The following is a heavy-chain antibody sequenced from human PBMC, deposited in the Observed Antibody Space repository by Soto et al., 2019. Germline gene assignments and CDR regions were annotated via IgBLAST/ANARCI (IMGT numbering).Heavy chain of an antibody. CDR1: VFSLNTYGVG. V-gene: IGHV2-5*02. D-gene: IGHD3-16*01. CDR3: ARALGSWGAYYFDY. J-gene: IGHJ4*02. Sequence: QITLKESGHTLVKPTQTLTLTCTVSVFSLNTYGVGVGWIRQPPGKALEWLALIYWDDDKRYSPSLKSRLTITKDTTKNQVVLTMTNMDPVDTVTYYCARALGSWGAYYFDYWGQGTLVTVSS. CDR2: IYWDDDK.